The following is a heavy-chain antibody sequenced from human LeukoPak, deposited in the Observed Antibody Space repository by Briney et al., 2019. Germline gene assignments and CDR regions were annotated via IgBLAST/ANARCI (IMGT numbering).Heavy chain of an antibody. Sequence: SETLSLTCTVSVGSISSCYGSGIPRPAGKGLEWIGRIYTSGSTNYNPSLKSRVTISVDTSKNQFSLKMSSVTAADTAVYYCARHPGYYYYYMDVSGKGTTVTISS. CDR2: IYTSGST. J-gene: IGHJ6*03. CDR3: ARHPGYYYYYMDV. D-gene: IGHD3-10*01. CDR1: VGSISSCY. V-gene: IGHV4-4*07.